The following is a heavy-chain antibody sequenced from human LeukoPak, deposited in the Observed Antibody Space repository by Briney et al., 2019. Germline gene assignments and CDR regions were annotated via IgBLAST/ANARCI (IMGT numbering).Heavy chain of an antibody. Sequence: PGGSLRLSCVVSGFTFRSYNMNWVRQAPGKGLEWVSSISSSSSYIYYADSVKGRFTISRDNAKNSLFVQMHGLGAEDTAIYYLVLLVGAAGPFDYWRQGTLVTVSS. CDR2: ISSSSSYI. CDR1: GFTFRSYN. D-gene: IGHD6-13*01. CDR3: VLLVGAAGPFDY. V-gene: IGHV3-21*04. J-gene: IGHJ4*02.